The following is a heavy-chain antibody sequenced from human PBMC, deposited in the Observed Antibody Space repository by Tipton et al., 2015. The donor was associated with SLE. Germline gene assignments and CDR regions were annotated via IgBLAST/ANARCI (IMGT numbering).Heavy chain of an antibody. CDR3: ARTYGDAAFDL. J-gene: IGHJ3*01. V-gene: IGHV4-61*05. CDR2: IHYSGRT. Sequence: TLSLTCTVSGGSISGSTYYWGWIRQPPGKGMEWIGSIHYSGRTNYNPSLKSRLTISLDTSKNQFALKLSSVTAADTALYYCARTYGDAAFDLWGQGTKVTVSS. D-gene: IGHD4-17*01. CDR1: GGSISGSTYY.